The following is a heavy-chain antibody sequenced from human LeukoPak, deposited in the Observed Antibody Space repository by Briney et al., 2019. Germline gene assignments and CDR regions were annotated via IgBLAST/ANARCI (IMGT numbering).Heavy chain of an antibody. CDR1: GVSMSAYQ. Sequence: SGTLSLTCTVSGVSMSAYQWSWVRQSPEKGLEWIGCINTKGETSYNPSLKSRVTTLVDTSKSQFSLRLTSVTAADTAVYYCATSNDAKIAPFDHWGQGAPVTVSS. V-gene: IGHV4-4*09. J-gene: IGHJ4*02. CDR3: ATSNDAKIAPFDH. CDR2: INTKGET. D-gene: IGHD2-21*01.